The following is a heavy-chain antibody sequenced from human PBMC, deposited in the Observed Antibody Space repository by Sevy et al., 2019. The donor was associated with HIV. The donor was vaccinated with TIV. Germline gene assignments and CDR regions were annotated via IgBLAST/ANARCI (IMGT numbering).Heavy chain of an antibody. CDR2: IYNSGGT. J-gene: IGHJ5*02. CDR1: GGSISSTSYY. CDR3: ATHGLVGGGGVCGFDP. Sequence: SETLSLTCTVSGGSISSTSYYWGWVRQTPGKGLEWIGTIYNSGGTYYKPSLKSRVTISIDTSKNQLFLRLTSVTAADYGVYYCATHGLVGGGGVCGFDPWGQGTLVTVSS. V-gene: IGHV4-39*01. D-gene: IGHD2-21*01.